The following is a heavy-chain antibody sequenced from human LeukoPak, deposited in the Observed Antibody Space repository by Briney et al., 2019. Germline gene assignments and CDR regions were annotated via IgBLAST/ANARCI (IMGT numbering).Heavy chain of an antibody. V-gene: IGHV1-69*13. CDR2: IIPIFGTA. Sequence: SVKVSCKASGGTFSSYAISWVRQAPGQGLEWMGGIIPIFGTANYAQKFQGRVTITADESTSTAYMELSSLRSEDTAVYYCARVRDLGVIAARTSIRGNYYYYYMDVWGKGTTVTVSS. CDR3: ARVRDLGVIAARTSIRGNYYYYYMDV. D-gene: IGHD6-13*01. CDR1: GGTFSSYA. J-gene: IGHJ6*03.